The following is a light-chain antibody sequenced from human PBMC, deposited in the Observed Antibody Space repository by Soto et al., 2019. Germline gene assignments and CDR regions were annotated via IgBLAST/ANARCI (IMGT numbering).Light chain of an antibody. Sequence: NFMLTQPPSVSESPGKTVTISCTRSSGNIAYNYVQCYQQRPGSAPTTVIYEDHQRPSGVPDRFSGSIDSSSNSASLTISGLTTEDEADYYCQSYDSSNRVFGGGTKLTVL. CDR3: QSYDSSNRV. CDR1: SGNIAYNY. CDR2: EDH. J-gene: IGLJ2*01. V-gene: IGLV6-57*04.